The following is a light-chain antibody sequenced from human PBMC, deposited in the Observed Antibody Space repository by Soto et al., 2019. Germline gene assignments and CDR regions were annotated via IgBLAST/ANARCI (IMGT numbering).Light chain of an antibody. V-gene: IGLV2-18*02. J-gene: IGLJ1*01. CDR1: RRDVRSYNR. CDR3: SSYTSSSTYV. CDR2: EVS. Sequence: SSLAPPPSLSGAPGQSVTISFTGTRRDVRSYNRVSWYQQPPGTAPKLIIYEVSNRPSGVPDRFSGSKSGNTASLTISGLQAEDEADYYCSSYTSSSTYVFGTGTKVTVL.